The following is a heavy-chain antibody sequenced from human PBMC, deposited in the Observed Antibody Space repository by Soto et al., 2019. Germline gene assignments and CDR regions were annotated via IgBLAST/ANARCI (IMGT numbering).Heavy chain of an antibody. CDR2: IYHSGST. D-gene: IGHD6-6*01. CDR3: ARAGGYIAARTFFDY. CDR1: GGSISRGGYS. J-gene: IGHJ4*02. Sequence: SETLSLTCAVSGGSISRGGYSWSWIRQPPGKGLEWIGYIYHSGSTYYNPSLKSRVTISVDRSKNQFSLKLSSVTAADTAVYYCARAGGYIAARTFFDYWGQGTLVTVSS. V-gene: IGHV4-30-2*01.